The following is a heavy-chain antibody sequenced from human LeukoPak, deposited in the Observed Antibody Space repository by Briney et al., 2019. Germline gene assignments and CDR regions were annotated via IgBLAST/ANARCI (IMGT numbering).Heavy chain of an antibody. CDR3: ARFSAATDDC. V-gene: IGHV3-64*01. CDR1: GFTFSDYA. Sequence: GGSLRLSCAASGFTFSDYAMPWVRQAPGKGLEYVSAISRNGGNTFYANSVKGRFTVSRDNSKNMLYLQMGSLRAEDMAVYYRARFSAATDDCWGQGTLVTVSS. D-gene: IGHD1-26*01. CDR2: ISRNGGNT. J-gene: IGHJ4*02.